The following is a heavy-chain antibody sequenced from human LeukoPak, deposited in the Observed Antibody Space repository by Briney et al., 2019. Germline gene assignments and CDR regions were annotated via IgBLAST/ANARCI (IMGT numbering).Heavy chain of an antibody. V-gene: IGHV1-69*05. CDR1: GYTFTSYG. CDR2: IIPIFGTA. J-gene: IGHJ4*02. D-gene: IGHD1-26*01. CDR3: ARGVGAVYYFDY. Sequence: GASVKVSCKASGYTFTSYGISWVRQAPGQGLEWMGGIIPIFGTANYAQKFQGRVTITTDESTSTAYMELSSLRSEDTAVYYCARGVGAVYYFDYWGQGTLVTVSS.